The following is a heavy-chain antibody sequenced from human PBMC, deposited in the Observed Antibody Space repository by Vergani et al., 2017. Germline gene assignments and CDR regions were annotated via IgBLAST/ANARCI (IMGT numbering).Heavy chain of an antibody. CDR2: INTGNGNT. CDR3: ARESYDLWSGHPAQNGMDV. D-gene: IGHD3-3*01. J-gene: IGHJ6*02. Sequence: QVQLVQSGAEVKKPGASVKVSCKASGYTFTSYAMHWVRQAPGQRLEWMGWINTGNGNTKYSQKFQGRVTITRDTSASTAYMELSSLRSEDTAVYYCARESYDLWSGHPAQNGMDVWGQGTTVTVSS. CDR1: GYTFTSYA. V-gene: IGHV1-3*04.